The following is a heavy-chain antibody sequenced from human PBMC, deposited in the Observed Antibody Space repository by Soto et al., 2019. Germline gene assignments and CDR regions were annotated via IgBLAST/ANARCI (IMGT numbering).Heavy chain of an antibody. CDR3: ASVPFGDYAWFDP. V-gene: IGHV4-31*03. Sequence: QVQLQESGPGLVKPPQTLSLTCTVSGGSISSGSYYWSWIRQHPGKGLEWIGYIYYSGNTYYKPSLKSRVSISIDTSKNQFSLKLNSVTAADTAVYFCASVPFGDYAWFDPWGQGTLVTVSS. J-gene: IGHJ5*02. CDR2: IYYSGNT. D-gene: IGHD4-17*01. CDR1: GGSISSGSYY.